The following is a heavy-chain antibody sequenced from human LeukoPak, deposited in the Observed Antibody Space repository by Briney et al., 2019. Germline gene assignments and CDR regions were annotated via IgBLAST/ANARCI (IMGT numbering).Heavy chain of an antibody. D-gene: IGHD3-9*01. CDR1: GGSISSGGYY. CDR3: ARLREVAILDY. J-gene: IGHJ4*02. CDR2: IYYSGST. V-gene: IGHV4-31*03. Sequence: SQTLSLTCTVSGGSISSGGYYWSWIRQHPGKGLEWIGYIYYSGSTYYNPSLKSRVTISVDTSKNQFSLKLSTVTAADTAVYYCARLREVAILDYWGQGTLVTVSS.